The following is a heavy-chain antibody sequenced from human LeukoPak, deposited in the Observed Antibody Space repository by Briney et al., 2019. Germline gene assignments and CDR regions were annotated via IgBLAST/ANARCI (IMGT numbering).Heavy chain of an antibody. CDR1: GFTFSSYW. CDR2: IKQDGSEK. J-gene: IGHJ3*02. D-gene: IGHD6-6*01. Sequence: GGSLRLSCAASGFTFSSYWMSWVRQAPGKGLEWVANIKQDGSEKYYVDSVKGRFTISRDNAKNSLYLQMNSLRAEDTAVYYCARCIAARRGGAFDIWGQGTMVTVSS. V-gene: IGHV3-7*01. CDR3: ARCIAARRGGAFDI.